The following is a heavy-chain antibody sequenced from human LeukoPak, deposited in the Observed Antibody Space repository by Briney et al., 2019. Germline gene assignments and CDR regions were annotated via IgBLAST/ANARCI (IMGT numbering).Heavy chain of an antibody. CDR1: GYTFTNYW. D-gene: IGHD2-21*01. J-gene: IGHJ3*01. Sequence: GESLKISCKGSGYTFTNYWIGWVRHMPGKGLEWMGIIWPGDSDTRYSPSFQGQVTISADKSISTAYLQWSSLKASDTATYYCVRRRSAIPSGDFDAWGQGTMVTVSS. V-gene: IGHV5-51*01. CDR3: VRRRSAIPSGDFDA. CDR2: IWPGDSDT.